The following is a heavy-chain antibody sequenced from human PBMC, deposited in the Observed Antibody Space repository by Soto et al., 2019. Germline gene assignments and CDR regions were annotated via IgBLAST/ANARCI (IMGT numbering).Heavy chain of an antibody. CDR3: ARDLDCSGGSCYSGQIFDY. J-gene: IGHJ4*02. CDR1: GYTFTSYG. V-gene: IGHV1-18*01. CDR2: ISAYNGNT. Sequence: QVQLEQSGAEVKKPGASVKVSCKASGYTFTSYGISWVRQAPGQGLEWMGWISAYNGNTNYAQKLQGRVTMTTDTSTSTAYMELRSLRSDDTAVYYCARDLDCSGGSCYSGQIFDYWGQGTLVTVSS. D-gene: IGHD2-15*01.